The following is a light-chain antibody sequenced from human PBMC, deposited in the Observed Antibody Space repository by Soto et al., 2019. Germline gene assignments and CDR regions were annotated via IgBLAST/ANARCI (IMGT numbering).Light chain of an antibody. CDR1: QSVSSNF. J-gene: IGKJ1*01. V-gene: IGKV3-20*01. CDR2: DAS. Sequence: EIVLTQSPGTLSLSPGQRATLSCRASQSVSSNFLAWYQQKHGQAPRLLIFDASNRATGIPDRFSGSGSGTDFTLTISRLEPEDFAVYYCQQYGSSPRTFGQGTKVEIK. CDR3: QQYGSSPRT.